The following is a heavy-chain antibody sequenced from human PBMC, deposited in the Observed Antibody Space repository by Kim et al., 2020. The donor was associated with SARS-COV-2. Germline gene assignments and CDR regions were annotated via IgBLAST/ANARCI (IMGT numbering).Heavy chain of an antibody. CDR1: GFTFSSYA. Sequence: GGSLRLSCAASGFTFSSYAMSWVRQAPGKGLEWVSVISTSGGTTYYADSVKGQFTISRDNSKNTLHLQMNSLRAEDTAVYYCAKTLWSSHYYMDVWGKGTTVTVSS. V-gene: IGHV3-23*01. J-gene: IGHJ6*03. D-gene: IGHD2-21*01. CDR2: ISTSGGTT. CDR3: AKTLWSSHYYMDV.